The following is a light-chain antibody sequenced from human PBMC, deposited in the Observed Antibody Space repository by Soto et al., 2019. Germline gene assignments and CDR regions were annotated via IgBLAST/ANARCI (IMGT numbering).Light chain of an antibody. CDR1: QSVSSSF. J-gene: IGKJ1*01. V-gene: IGKV3-20*01. CDR2: DAS. CDR3: HQYSSSPPT. Sequence: EIVLTQSPGTLSLSPGERATLSCSASQSVSSSFLAWYQQMPGQAPRLIIYDASSRATGIPDRFSASGSGTDFTLTVSRLEPEDFAVYFCHQYSSSPPTFGQGTKVDIK.